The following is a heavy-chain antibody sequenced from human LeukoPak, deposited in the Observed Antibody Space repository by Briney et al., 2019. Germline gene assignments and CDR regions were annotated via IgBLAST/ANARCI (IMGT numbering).Heavy chain of an antibody. J-gene: IGHJ6*02. V-gene: IGHV4-59*01. CDR1: GGSIRSYY. CDR3: AGDSSMGV. Sequence: SETLSLTCTVSGGSIRSYYWSSIRQPPGKGLEWIANIYYSGSTNYNPSLKSRVIISLDTSKNQFSLKLSSVTAADAAVYYCAGDSSMGVWGRGTTVTVSS. CDR2: IYYSGST.